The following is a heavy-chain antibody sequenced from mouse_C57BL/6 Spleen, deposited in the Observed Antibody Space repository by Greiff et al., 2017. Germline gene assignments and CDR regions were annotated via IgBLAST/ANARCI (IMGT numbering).Heavy chain of an antibody. Sequence: VKLEESGPGLVAPSQSLSITCTVSGFSLTSYGVDWVRQSPGKGLEWLGVIWGVGSTNYNSALKSRRSISKDNSKSQVFLKMNSLQTDDTAMYYCASDYDGAMDYWGQGTSVTVSS. V-gene: IGHV2-6*01. J-gene: IGHJ4*01. CDR3: ASDYDGAMDY. CDR2: IWGVGST. CDR1: GFSLTSYG. D-gene: IGHD2-12*01.